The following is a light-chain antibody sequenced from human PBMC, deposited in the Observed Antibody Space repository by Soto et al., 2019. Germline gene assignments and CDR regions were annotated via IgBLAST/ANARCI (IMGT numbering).Light chain of an antibody. V-gene: IGLV3-21*04. J-gene: IGLJ7*01. Sequence: SYELTQPPSVSVAPGKTASITCGGNNIGSKSVHWYQQKPGQAPVLVIYYDSDRPSGIPERFSGSNSGNTATLTISRVEAGDEADYYCQVWDSSSDPVVFGGGTQLTVL. CDR3: QVWDSSSDPVV. CDR1: NIGSKS. CDR2: YDS.